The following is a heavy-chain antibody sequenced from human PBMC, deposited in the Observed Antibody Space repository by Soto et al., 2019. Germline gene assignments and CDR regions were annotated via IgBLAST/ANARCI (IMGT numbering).Heavy chain of an antibody. D-gene: IGHD3-9*01. Sequence: QLQLQESGSGLVQPSQTLSLTCAVSGGSFTGGYSWPWIRQPPGKGLEWIGYIYHGGGIYYNPSLESRATMSLDRSKNQFSLKLTSVTAADTAMYFCARLTGDRDYWGQGALVTVSS. CDR1: GGSFTGGYS. V-gene: IGHV4-30-2*01. J-gene: IGHJ4*02. CDR2: IYHGGGI. CDR3: ARLTGDRDY.